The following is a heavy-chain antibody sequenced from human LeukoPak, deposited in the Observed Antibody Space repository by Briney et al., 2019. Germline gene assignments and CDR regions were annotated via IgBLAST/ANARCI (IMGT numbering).Heavy chain of an antibody. CDR2: IYYSGST. Sequence: SETLSLTCTVSGGSISSSSYYWGWLRQPPGTGLEWIGSIYYSGSTYYNPSLKSRVNMSVKTSKNQFSLKLSSVTAADTAVYYCARGYVGSGFNWFDPWGQGTLVTVSS. V-gene: IGHV4-39*01. CDR1: GGSISSSSYY. D-gene: IGHD3-16*01. CDR3: ARGYVGSGFNWFDP. J-gene: IGHJ5*02.